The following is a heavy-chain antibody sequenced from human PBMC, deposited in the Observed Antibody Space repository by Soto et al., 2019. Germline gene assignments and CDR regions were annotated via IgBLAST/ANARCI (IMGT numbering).Heavy chain of an antibody. J-gene: IGHJ6*02. CDR2: IDPSDSYT. V-gene: IGHV5-10-1*01. CDR3: ARRLSGPKEEYNAYYFYGFEV. CDR1: GYSFTSHW. Sequence: PGESLKISCQGSGYSFTSHWITWVRQTPGKGLEWMGRIDPSDSYTNYSPSFQGRVTISADRSISTAFLQWSSLEASDTAIYYCARRLSGPKEEYNAYYFYGFEVWGQGSTVIGSS. D-gene: IGHD1-1*01.